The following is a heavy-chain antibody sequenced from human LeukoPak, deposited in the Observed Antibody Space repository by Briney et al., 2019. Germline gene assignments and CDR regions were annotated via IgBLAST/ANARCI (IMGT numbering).Heavy chain of an antibody. CDR1: GGSISSSSHH. CDR2: TYYSGNT. CDR3: TREYSSSSDY. Sequence: SETLSLTCTVSGGSISSSSHHWSWVRQPPGKGLGWIGSTYYSGNTYYNPSLKSRVTISVDTSKNQFSLKLTSVTAADTAVYYCTREYSSSSDYWGQGTLVTVSS. J-gene: IGHJ4*02. D-gene: IGHD6-6*01. V-gene: IGHV4-39*02.